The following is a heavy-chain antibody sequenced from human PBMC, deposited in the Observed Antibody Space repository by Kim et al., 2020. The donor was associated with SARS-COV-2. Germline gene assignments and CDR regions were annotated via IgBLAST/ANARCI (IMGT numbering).Heavy chain of an antibody. CDR2: ISYDGSNK. CDR1: GFTFSSYG. J-gene: IGHJ4*02. D-gene: IGHD3-9*01. V-gene: IGHV3-30*18. CDR3: ANERVLRDFGWQPGFAFGY. Sequence: GGSLRLSCAASGFTFSSYGMHWVRQAPGKGLEWVAVISYDGSNKYYADSAKGRFTISSDNSKNTLYLQMNSLRAEDTAVYYCANERVLRDFGWQPGFAFGYWGQGTLVTVSS.